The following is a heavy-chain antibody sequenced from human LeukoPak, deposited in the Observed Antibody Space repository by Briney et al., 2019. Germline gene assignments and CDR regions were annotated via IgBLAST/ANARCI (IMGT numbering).Heavy chain of an antibody. CDR1: GFTFSSYA. Sequence: PGGSLRLSCAPSGFTFSSYAMHWVRQAPGKGLEWVAVISYAGSNKFYADSVRGRVTISRDNSKNTLYLQMNNLKTEDTAVYYCARGQHRVTYSDDAFDIWGQGTMVTVPS. CDR2: ISYAGSNK. J-gene: IGHJ3*02. V-gene: IGHV3-30-3*01. CDR3: ARGQHRVTYSDDAFDI. D-gene: IGHD4-11*01.